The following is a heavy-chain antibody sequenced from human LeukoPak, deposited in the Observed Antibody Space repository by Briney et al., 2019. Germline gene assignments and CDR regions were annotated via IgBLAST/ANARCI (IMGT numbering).Heavy chain of an antibody. CDR3: AKDSAKKYDDY. D-gene: IGHD2/OR15-2a*01. Sequence: PGGSLRLSCAASGFTFSNYAMHWVRQAPGKGLEWVAVISYHGSNKDYADSVKGRFTISRDNSKNTLYLQMNSLRAEDTAVYYCAKDSAKKYDDYWGQGTLVTVSS. CDR2: ISYHGSNK. V-gene: IGHV3-30*04. CDR1: GFTFSNYA. J-gene: IGHJ4*02.